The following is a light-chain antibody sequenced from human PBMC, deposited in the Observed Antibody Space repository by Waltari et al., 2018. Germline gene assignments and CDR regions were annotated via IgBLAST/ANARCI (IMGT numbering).Light chain of an antibody. CDR3: SSYTASRALEVL. CDR2: DVS. J-gene: IGLJ2*01. V-gene: IGLV2-14*03. Sequence: QSALTQPASVSGSPGQSITISCTGTNSDVGDFDFVSVYQQHPGEPPKPLIYDVSNRPAGVSHRLSGSKACNPASLTISGLQAEDEADYYCSSYTASRALEVLFGGGTKLTVL. CDR1: NSDVGDFDF.